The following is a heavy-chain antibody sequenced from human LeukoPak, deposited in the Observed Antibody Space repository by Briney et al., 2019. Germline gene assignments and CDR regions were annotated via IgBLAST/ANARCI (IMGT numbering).Heavy chain of an antibody. V-gene: IGHV4-30-2*01. CDR3: ARAQYSGSPDAFDI. CDR2: IYHSGST. D-gene: IGHD1-26*01. Sequence: PSETLSLTCTVSGGSISSGGYYWSWIRQPPGKGLEWIGYIYHSGSTYYNPSLKSRVTISVDRSKNQFSLKLSSVTAADTAVYYCARAQYSGSPDAFDIWGQGTMVTVSS. CDR1: GGSISSGGYY. J-gene: IGHJ3*02.